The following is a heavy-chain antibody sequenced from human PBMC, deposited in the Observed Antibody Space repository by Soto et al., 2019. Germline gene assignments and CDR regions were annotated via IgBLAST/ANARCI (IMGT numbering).Heavy chain of an antibody. D-gene: IGHD3-10*01. Sequence: QVQLVQSAAEVKKPGASVKVSCKASGYTFSNYGISWVRQARGQGLEWTAWISGYNGDTKNAQSLQGRVTVTTDTATSTSYMELRSLRSDDTAIYYCARSLGSGTGFDYWGQGTLVTVSS. CDR2: ISGYNGDT. J-gene: IGHJ4*02. CDR3: ARSLGSGTGFDY. CDR1: GYTFSNYG. V-gene: IGHV1-18*01.